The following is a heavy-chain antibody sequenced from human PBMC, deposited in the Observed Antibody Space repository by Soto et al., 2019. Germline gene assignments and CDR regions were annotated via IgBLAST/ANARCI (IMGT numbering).Heavy chain of an antibody. J-gene: IGHJ3*02. D-gene: IGHD6-19*01. V-gene: IGHV3-66*01. CDR1: GFTVSSNY. CDR3: ARDGLADSFDI. CDR2: IYSGGST. Sequence: GGSLRLSCAASGFTVSSNYMSWVRQAPGKGLEWVSVIYSGGSTYYADSVKGRFTISRDNSKNTLYLQMNSLRAEDTAVYYCARDGLADSFDIWGQGTMVPVSS.